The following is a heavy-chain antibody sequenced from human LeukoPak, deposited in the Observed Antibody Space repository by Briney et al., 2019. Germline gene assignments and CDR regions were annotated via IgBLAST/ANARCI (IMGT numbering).Heavy chain of an antibody. CDR3: AKDRRGCSSTSCYYRFDY. J-gene: IGHJ4*02. D-gene: IGHD2-2*01. CDR2: ISDSGGST. V-gene: IGHV3-23*01. CDR1: GFTFSNYA. Sequence: PGGXLRLSCAASGFTFSNYAMSWVRQAPGKGLEWVSAISDSGGSTYYADSVKGRLTISRDNSKNTVYLQMNSLRAEDTAVYYCAKDRRGCSSTSCYYRFDYWGQGTLVTVSS.